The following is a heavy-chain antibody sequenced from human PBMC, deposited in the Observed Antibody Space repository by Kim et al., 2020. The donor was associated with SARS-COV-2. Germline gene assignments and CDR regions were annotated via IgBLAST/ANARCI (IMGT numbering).Heavy chain of an antibody. D-gene: IGHD2-2*01. V-gene: IGHV1-18*04. CDR2: ISAYNGNT. CDR1: GYTFTSYG. J-gene: IGHJ4*02. CDR3: ASWGYCSSTSCEPFDY. Sequence: ASVKVSCKASGYTFTSYGISWVRQAPGQGLEWMGWISAYNGNTNYAQKLQGRVTMTTDTSTSTAYMELRSLRSDDTAVYYCASWGYCSSTSCEPFDYWGQGTLVTVSS.